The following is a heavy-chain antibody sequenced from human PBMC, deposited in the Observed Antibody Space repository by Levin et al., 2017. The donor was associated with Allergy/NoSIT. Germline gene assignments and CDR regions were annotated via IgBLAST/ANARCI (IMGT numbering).Heavy chain of an antibody. CDR1: GGTFSSYP. CDR3: ARNHYSSGWYEPFDI. CDR2: IIPVVDKA. J-gene: IGHJ3*02. D-gene: IGHD6-19*01. Sequence: SVKVSCKASGGTFSSYPISWVRQAPGQGLEWMGRIIPVVDKASHAQKFQGRVTITADKSTSTAYMELSSLRSEDTAVYYCARNHYSSGWYEPFDIWGQGTMVTVSS. V-gene: IGHV1-69*02.